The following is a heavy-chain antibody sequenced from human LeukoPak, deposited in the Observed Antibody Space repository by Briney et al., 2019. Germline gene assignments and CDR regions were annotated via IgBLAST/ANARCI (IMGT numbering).Heavy chain of an antibody. Sequence: GGSLRLFCAASGFTFRNYAMSWVRQAPGKGLEWVSLISGSGDTYYADSVKGRFTISRDNSKNTLYLQMNSLRAEDTAVYYCATAHHFSLQDWGQGTLVTVSS. J-gene: IGHJ1*01. V-gene: IGHV3-23*01. CDR3: ATAHHFSLQD. CDR2: ISGSGDT. D-gene: IGHD1-14*01. CDR1: GFTFRNYA.